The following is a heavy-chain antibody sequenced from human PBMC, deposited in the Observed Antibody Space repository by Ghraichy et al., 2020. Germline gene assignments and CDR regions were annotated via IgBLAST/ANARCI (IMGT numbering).Heavy chain of an antibody. CDR3: AKDSSRDFLPPVRFDP. V-gene: IGHV3-9*01. J-gene: IGHJ5*02. CDR2: ISWNSGSI. Sequence: GGSLRLSCAASGFTFDDYAMHWVRQAPGKGLEWVSGISWNSGSIGYADSVKGRFTISRDNAKNSLYLQMNSLRAEDTALYYCAKDSSRDFLPPVRFDPWGQGTLVTVSS. CDR1: GFTFDDYA. D-gene: IGHD2/OR15-2a*01.